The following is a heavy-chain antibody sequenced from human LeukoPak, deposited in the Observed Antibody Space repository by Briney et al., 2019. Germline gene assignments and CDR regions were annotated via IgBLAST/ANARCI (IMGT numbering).Heavy chain of an antibody. CDR1: GGTFSSYA. CDR2: IIPILGIA. Sequence: ASVKVSCKASGGTFSSYAISWVRQAPGQGLEWMGRIIPILGIANYAQKFQGRVTITADTSTSTAYMELRSLRSDDTAVYYCVRDSTKYSSSSRPWFDPWGQGTLVTVSS. CDR3: VRDSTKYSSSSRPWFDP. V-gene: IGHV1-69*04. J-gene: IGHJ5*02. D-gene: IGHD6-13*01.